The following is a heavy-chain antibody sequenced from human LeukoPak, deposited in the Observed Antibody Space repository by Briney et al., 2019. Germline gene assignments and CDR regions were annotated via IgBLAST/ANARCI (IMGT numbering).Heavy chain of an antibody. D-gene: IGHD3-22*01. CDR2: INHSGST. J-gene: IGHJ4*02. CDR1: GGSFSGYY. CDR3: ARISYYYDDSGHPGYFDY. V-gene: IGHV4-34*01. Sequence: PSETLSLTCAVYGGSFSGYYWSWIRQPPGKGLEWIGEINHSGSTNYNPSLKSRVTISVDTSKNQFSLKLSSVTAADTAQYYCARISYYYDDSGHPGYFDYWGLGTLVTVSS.